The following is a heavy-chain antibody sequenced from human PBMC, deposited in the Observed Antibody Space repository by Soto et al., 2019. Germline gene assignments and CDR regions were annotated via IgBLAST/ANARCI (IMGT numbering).Heavy chain of an antibody. CDR2: INHSGST. CDR1: GGSFSGYY. J-gene: IGHJ6*02. CDR3: ARGRGAAAGTIGGYYYYGMDV. V-gene: IGHV4-34*01. Sequence: SETLSLTCAVYGGSFSGYYWSWIRQPPGKGLEWIGEINHSGSTNYNPSLKSRVTISVDTSKNQFSLKLSSVTAADTAVYYCARGRGAAAGTIGGYYYYGMDVWGQGTTVT. D-gene: IGHD6-13*01.